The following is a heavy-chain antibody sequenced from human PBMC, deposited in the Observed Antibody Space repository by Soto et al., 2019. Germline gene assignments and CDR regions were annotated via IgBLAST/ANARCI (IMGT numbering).Heavy chain of an antibody. CDR1: NGSISSNSFY. CDR3: TRGVITFGRVIIIQG. CDR2: MYVSGSGST. Sequence: PSETLSLTCTVSNGSISSNSFYWGWVRQPPGKGLEWIASMYVSGSGSTYYNPSFQSRVSMSVDTSSSQFSLKLSSVTAADTALYYCTRGVITFGRVIIIQGWGQGTQVTVSS. D-gene: IGHD3-16*02. J-gene: IGHJ4*02. V-gene: IGHV4-39*01.